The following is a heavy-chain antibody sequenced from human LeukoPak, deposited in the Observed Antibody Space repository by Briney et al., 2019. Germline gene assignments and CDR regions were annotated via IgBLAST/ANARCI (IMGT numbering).Heavy chain of an antibody. J-gene: IGHJ4*02. CDR2: ISSSGSTI. CDR3: ARGGARYDDDSSGYYFDH. D-gene: IGHD3-22*01. V-gene: IGHV3-48*03. Sequence: GGSLRLSCAASGFTFSSYEMNWVRQAPGKGLEWVSYISSSGSTIYYADSVKGRFTITRDNSKNTLYLQMNSLRAEDTAVYYCARGGARYDDDSSGYYFDHWAQGTLVTVSS. CDR1: GFTFSSYE.